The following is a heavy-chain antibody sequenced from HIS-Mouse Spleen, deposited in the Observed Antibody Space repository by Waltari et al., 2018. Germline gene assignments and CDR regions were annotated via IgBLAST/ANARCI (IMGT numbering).Heavy chain of an antibody. J-gene: IGHJ4*02. CDR3: ARGYSSSWNYFDY. V-gene: IGHV1-69*04. Sequence: VQLVQSGAEVQKPGSSVKVSGKASGGTFSSYAISWVRQPPGQGLEWMGRIIPILGIGNYAQKFQGRVTSTADKSPSTAYMELSSLRSEDTAVYYCARGYSSSWNYFDYWGQGTLVTVSS. CDR1: GGTFSSYA. CDR2: IIPILGIG. D-gene: IGHD6-13*01.